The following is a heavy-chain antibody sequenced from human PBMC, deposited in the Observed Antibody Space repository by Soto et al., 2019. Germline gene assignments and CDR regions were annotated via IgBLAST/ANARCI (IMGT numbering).Heavy chain of an antibody. D-gene: IGHD2-8*02. V-gene: IGHV3-66*01. CDR1: GFTVSSNY. CDR3: ARAWRAWYYFDY. J-gene: IGHJ4*02. CDR2: IYSGGST. Sequence: PGGSLRLSCAASGFTVSSNYMSWVRQAPGKGLEWVSVIYSGGSTYYADSVKGRFTISRDNSKNTLYLQMNSLRAEDTAVYYCARAWRAWYYFDYWGQGTLVTVSS.